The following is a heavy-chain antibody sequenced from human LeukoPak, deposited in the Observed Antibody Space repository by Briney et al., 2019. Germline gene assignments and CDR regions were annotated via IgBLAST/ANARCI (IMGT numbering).Heavy chain of an antibody. D-gene: IGHD1-26*01. CDR1: GFTFSSYA. J-gene: IGHJ4*02. CDR3: ARDYDIVGATRSSNFDY. Sequence: GGSLRLSCAASGFTFSSYAMPWVRQAPGKGLEGGAVISYDGSNKYYADSVKGRFTISRDNSKNTLYRQMNSLRAEDTAVYYCARDYDIVGATRSSNFDYWGQGTLVTVSS. CDR2: ISYDGSNK. V-gene: IGHV3-30-3*01.